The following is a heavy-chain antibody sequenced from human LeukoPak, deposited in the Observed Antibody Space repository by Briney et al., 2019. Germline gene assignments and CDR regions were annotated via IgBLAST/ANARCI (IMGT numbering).Heavy chain of an antibody. V-gene: IGHV3-23*01. Sequence: GGSLRLSCAASGFTFSTFAMTWVRQAPGKGLEWVSGVVGGGTTYYADSVKGRFTISRDNSKNTLYLQMNSLRAEDTAVYYCASSGTYYYDSSGYDDAFDIWGQGTMVTVSS. CDR2: VVGGGTT. J-gene: IGHJ3*02. CDR1: GFTFSTFA. CDR3: ASSGTYYYDSSGYDDAFDI. D-gene: IGHD3-22*01.